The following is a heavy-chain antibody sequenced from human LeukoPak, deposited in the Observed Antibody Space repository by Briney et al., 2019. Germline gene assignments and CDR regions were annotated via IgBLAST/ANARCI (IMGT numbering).Heavy chain of an antibody. J-gene: IGHJ4*02. Sequence: ASVKVSCKASGYTFSIYGFSWVRHAPGQGLEWMGWISAYNGNTNYAQKFQGRVTMTTETSTSRAHMELRSRRSADTAVYYCARQGYSGHSQGAADYWGQGTLVTVSS. CDR1: GYTFSIYG. CDR2: ISAYNGNT. V-gene: IGHV1-18*01. D-gene: IGHD4-23*01. CDR3: ARQGYSGHSQGAADY.